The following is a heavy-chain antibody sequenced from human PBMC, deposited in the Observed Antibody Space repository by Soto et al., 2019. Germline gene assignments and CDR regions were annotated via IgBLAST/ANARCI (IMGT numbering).Heavy chain of an antibody. CDR2: IWYDGSNK. J-gene: IGHJ4*02. D-gene: IGHD3-10*01. V-gene: IGHV3-33*08. CDR1: GFTFSDYT. CDR3: ARDRYGSGTSSPIY. Sequence: PGGSLRLSCAASGFTFSDYTIHWVRQETGKGLEWVAVIWYDGSNKYYADSVKGRFTISRDNSKNTLYLQMNSLRAEDTAVYYCARDRYGSGTSSPIYWGQGTLVTVSS.